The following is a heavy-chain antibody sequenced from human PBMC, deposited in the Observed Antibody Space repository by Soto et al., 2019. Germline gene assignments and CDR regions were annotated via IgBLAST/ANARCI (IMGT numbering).Heavy chain of an antibody. D-gene: IGHD4-17*01. Sequence: QVQLVESGGGVVQPGRSLRLSCAASGFTFSSYAMHWVRQAPGKGLEWVAVISYDGSNKYYADSVQGRFTISRDNSKNTLYLQMNSLRAEDTAVYYCAREGGVIDGDYVPPHFDYWGQGALVTVSS. CDR3: AREGGVIDGDYVPPHFDY. CDR2: ISYDGSNK. J-gene: IGHJ4*02. CDR1: GFTFSSYA. V-gene: IGHV3-30-3*01.